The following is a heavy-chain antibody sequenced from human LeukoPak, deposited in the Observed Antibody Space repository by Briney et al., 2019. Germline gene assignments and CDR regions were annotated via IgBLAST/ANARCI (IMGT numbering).Heavy chain of an antibody. CDR1: GFTFSSYA. CDR3: AKVNYYDSSGYYYFDY. D-gene: IGHD3-22*01. CDR2: ISGSGGST. V-gene: IGHV3-23*01. J-gene: IGHJ4*02. Sequence: GGSLRLSCAASGFTFSSYAMSWVRQAPGKGLEWVSAISGSGGSTYYADSVKGRFTISRDNSKNTLYLQMNSLRAEDTAVYYCAKVNYYDSSGYYYFDYWGQGTLVTVSS.